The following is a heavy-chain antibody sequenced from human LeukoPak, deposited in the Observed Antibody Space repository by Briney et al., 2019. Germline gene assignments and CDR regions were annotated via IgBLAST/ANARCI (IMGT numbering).Heavy chain of an antibody. D-gene: IGHD4-11*01. Sequence: GASVKVSCKASGYTFTGYYMHWVRQAPGQGLEWMGWINPNSGGTNYAQKFQGRVTMTRDTSISTAYMELSRLRSDDTAVYYCARAGPTVTTTQHYYYGMDVWGQGTTVTVSS. CDR3: ARAGPTVTTTQHYYYGMDV. CDR2: INPNSGGT. J-gene: IGHJ6*02. V-gene: IGHV1-2*02. CDR1: GYTFTGYY.